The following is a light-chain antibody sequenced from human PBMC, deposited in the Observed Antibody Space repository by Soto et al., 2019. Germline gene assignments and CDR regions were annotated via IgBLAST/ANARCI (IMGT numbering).Light chain of an antibody. CDR3: SSYRSSTTLEV. Sequence: QSALTQPASVSGSPGQSFTISCTGTSSDVGGYNYVSWYQQHPGKAPKLMIFEVSNRPSGVSNRFSGSKSGNTASLTISGLQAEDEADYYCSSYRSSTTLEVFGTGTKLTVL. CDR2: EVS. V-gene: IGLV2-14*01. CDR1: SSDVGGYNY. J-gene: IGLJ1*01.